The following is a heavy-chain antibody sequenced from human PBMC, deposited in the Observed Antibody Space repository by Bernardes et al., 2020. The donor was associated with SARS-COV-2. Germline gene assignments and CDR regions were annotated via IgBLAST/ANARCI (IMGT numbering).Heavy chain of an antibody. CDR2: IDPGYSDT. Sequence: GESLKISCKGSGYSFTSYWIGWVRQMPGKGLEWMGIIDPGYSDTRYSPSFQGQVTISADKSISTAYLQWSSLKASDTAMYYCARPVDSSGYYYGLVYWGQGTLVTVSS. D-gene: IGHD3-22*01. CDR1: GYSFTSYW. V-gene: IGHV5-51*01. J-gene: IGHJ4*02. CDR3: ARPVDSSGYYYGLVY.